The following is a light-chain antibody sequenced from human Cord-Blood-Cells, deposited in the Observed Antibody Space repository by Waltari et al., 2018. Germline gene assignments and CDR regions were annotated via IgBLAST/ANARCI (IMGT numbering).Light chain of an antibody. J-gene: IGLJ2*01. CDR3: SSYTSSSTLV. V-gene: IGLV2-18*02. CDR2: EVS. Sequence: QSALTQPPSVSGSPGQSVTISCTGTSSDVGSYNRVSWYQQPPGKAPKLMIYEVSNRPSGVPERFSGSKSGNTASLTISGLQAEDEADYYCSSYTSSSTLVFGGGTKLTVL. CDR1: SSDVGSYNR.